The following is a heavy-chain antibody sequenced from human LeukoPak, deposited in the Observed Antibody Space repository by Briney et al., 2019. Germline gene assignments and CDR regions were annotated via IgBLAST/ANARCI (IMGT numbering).Heavy chain of an antibody. Sequence: SETLSLTCSVSGGSISSYYWSWIRQPPGKGLEWIGYISYSGSTKYNPSLKSRVTIPVDTSKNQFSLKVSSVTAADTAVYYCARLWSPMVEIDYWGQGTLVTVSS. CDR1: GGSISSYY. CDR2: ISYSGST. D-gene: IGHD2-15*01. CDR3: ARLWSPMVEIDY. V-gene: IGHV4-59*08. J-gene: IGHJ4*02.